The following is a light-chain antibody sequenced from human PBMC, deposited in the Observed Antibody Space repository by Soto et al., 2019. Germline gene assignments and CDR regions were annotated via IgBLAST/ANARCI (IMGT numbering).Light chain of an antibody. J-gene: IGKJ1*01. CDR1: QSVSSSY. CDR3: KKYNNWHAT. Sequence: EIVMTQSPATLSVSPGERPTLSCRASQSVSSSYLAWYQQKTGQAPRLLIYGASTRATGITDRLSGSGSGKELTLKIRRMQSEEVAVYCCKKYNNWHATLGKGNKV. CDR2: GAS. V-gene: IGKV3-15*01.